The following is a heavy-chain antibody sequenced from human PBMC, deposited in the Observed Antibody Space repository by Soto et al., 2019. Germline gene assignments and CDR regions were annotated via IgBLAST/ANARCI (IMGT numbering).Heavy chain of an antibody. D-gene: IGHD3-10*01. J-gene: IGHJ3*02. Sequence: SVKVSCKASGFTFTSSAVQWVRQARGQRLEWIGWIVVGSGNTNYAQKFQERVTITRDMSTSTAYMELSSLRSEDTAVYYCAAQSRTDYYGSGVYAFDIWRQGSMVTVSS. CDR2: IVVGSGNT. V-gene: IGHV1-58*01. CDR1: GFTFTSSA. CDR3: AAQSRTDYYGSGVYAFDI.